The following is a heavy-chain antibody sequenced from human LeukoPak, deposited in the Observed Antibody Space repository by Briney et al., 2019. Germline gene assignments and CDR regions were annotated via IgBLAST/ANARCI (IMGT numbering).Heavy chain of an antibody. CDR1: GFTFSSYW. V-gene: IGHV3-7*03. CDR3: AKGADDFWSGYFPNFDY. Sequence: GESLKISCAASGFTFSSYWMSWVRQAPGKGLEWVANIKQDGSEKYYVDSVKGRFTISRDNSKNTLFLQMNSLRAEDTAVYYCAKGADDFWSGYFPNFDYWGQGALVTVSS. CDR2: IKQDGSEK. J-gene: IGHJ4*02. D-gene: IGHD3-3*01.